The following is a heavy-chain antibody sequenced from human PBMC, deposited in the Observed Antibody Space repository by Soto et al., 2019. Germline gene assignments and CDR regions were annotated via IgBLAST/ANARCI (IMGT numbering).Heavy chain of an antibody. CDR2: INHSGST. Sequence: SETLSLTCAVYGGSFSGYYWSWIRQPPGKGMEWIWEINHSGSTNYNPSLKSRVTISVDTSKNQFSLMLSSVTDADTAVYYCAIGSIAVAGTYYFDYWGQGTLVTVSS. V-gene: IGHV4-34*01. J-gene: IGHJ4*02. CDR1: GGSFSGYY. CDR3: AIGSIAVAGTYYFDY. D-gene: IGHD6-19*01.